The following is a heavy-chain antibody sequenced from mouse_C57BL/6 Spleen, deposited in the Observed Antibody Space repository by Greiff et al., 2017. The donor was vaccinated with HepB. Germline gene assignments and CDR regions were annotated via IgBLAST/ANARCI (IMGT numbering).Heavy chain of an antibody. J-gene: IGHJ4*01. CDR3: ARQLRLRAMDY. D-gene: IGHD3-2*02. CDR2: ISYDGSN. CDR1: GYSITSGYY. Sequence: EVKLQESGPGLVKPSQSLSLTCSVTGYSITSGYYWNWIRQFPGNKLEWMGYISYDGSNNYNPSLKNRISITRDTSKNQFFLKLNSVTTEDTATYYCARQLRLRAMDYWGQGTSVTVSS. V-gene: IGHV3-6*01.